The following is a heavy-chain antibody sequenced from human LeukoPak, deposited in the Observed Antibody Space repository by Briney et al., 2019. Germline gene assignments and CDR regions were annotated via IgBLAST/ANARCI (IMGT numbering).Heavy chain of an antibody. CDR1: GFTFSSYA. V-gene: IGHV3-30*04. CDR3: AREGFTSVVPAAVVHYYYYGMDV. J-gene: IGHJ6*02. CDR2: ISYDGSNK. D-gene: IGHD2-2*01. Sequence: GGSLRLSCAASGFTFSSYAMHWVRQAPGKGLEWVAVISYDGSNKYYADSVKGRFTISRDNSKNTLYLQMNSLRAEDTAVYYCAREGFTSVVPAAVVHYYYYGMDVWGQGTTVTVSS.